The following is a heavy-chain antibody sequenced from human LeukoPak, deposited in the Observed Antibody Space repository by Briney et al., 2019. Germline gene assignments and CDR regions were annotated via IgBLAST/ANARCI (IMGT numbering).Heavy chain of an antibody. V-gene: IGHV4-59*01. J-gene: IGHJ4*02. CDR2: IYYSGST. D-gene: IGHD4-17*01. CDR3: ARASGRGDYGY. Sequence: SETLSLTCTVSGGSISSYYWSWIRQPPGKGLEWIGYIYYSGSTNYNPSLKSRVTISVDTSKNQFSLKLSAVTAADTAVYYCARASGRGDYGYWGQGTLVTVSS. CDR1: GGSISSYY.